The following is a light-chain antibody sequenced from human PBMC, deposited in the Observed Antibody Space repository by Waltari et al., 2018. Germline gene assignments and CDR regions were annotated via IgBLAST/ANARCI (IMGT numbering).Light chain of an antibody. V-gene: IGLV2-8*01. Sequence: QSALTQPPSASGSPGQSVTITCTGTRSDVGGYKLVSWYQQFPGKAPKLLISEVSERPSGVPARFSGSKSGNTASLTVSGLQAEDEADYYCSCYAGNNRLVFGTGTRVTV. CDR1: RSDVGGYKL. J-gene: IGLJ1*01. CDR2: EVS. CDR3: SCYAGNNRLV.